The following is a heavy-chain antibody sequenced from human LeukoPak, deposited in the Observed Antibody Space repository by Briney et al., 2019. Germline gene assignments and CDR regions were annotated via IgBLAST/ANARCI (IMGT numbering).Heavy chain of an antibody. CDR1: GFTFSSYS. V-gene: IGHV3-21*01. D-gene: IGHD3-10*01. Sequence: PGGSLRLSCAASGFTFSSYSMNWVRQAPGKGLEWVSSISSSSSYIYYADSVKGRFTISRDNAKNSLYLQMNSLRAEDTAVYYCARSLVRGVIIKGTHDYWGQGTLVTVSS. CDR2: ISSSSSYI. CDR3: ARSLVRGVIIKGTHDY. J-gene: IGHJ4*02.